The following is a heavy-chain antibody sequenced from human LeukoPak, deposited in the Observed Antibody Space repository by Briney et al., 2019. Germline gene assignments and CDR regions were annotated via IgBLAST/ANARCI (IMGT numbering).Heavy chain of an antibody. D-gene: IGHD5-24*01. CDR3: ARDVRDGYFDY. Sequence: GRSLRLSCAASGFTFSSYSMNWVRQAPGKGLEWVSSISSSSSYIYYADSVKGRFTISRDNAKNSLYLQMNSLRAEDTAVYYCARDVRDGYFDYWGQGTLVTVSS. CDR2: ISSSSSYI. V-gene: IGHV3-21*01. CDR1: GFTFSSYS. J-gene: IGHJ4*02.